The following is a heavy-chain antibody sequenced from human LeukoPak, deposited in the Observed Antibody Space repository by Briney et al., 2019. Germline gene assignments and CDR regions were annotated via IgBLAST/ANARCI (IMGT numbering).Heavy chain of an antibody. CDR3: ASSFYDILTGTVSYFDY. CDR2: VNPNSGNT. V-gene: IGHV1-8*03. D-gene: IGHD3-9*01. J-gene: IGHJ4*02. Sequence: ASVKVSCKASGYTFTSYDINWVRQATGQGLEWMGWVNPNSGNTGYAQKFQGRVTITRNTSISTAYMELSSLRSEDTAVYYCASSFYDILTGTVSYFDYWGQGTLVTVSS. CDR1: GYTFTSYD.